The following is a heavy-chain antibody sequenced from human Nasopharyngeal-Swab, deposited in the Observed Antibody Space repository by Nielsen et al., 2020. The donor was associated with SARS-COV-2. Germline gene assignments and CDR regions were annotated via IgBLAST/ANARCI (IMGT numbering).Heavy chain of an antibody. J-gene: IGHJ6*02. Sequence: WGSLSLSCAASGFTISSYWMSWVRQAPGQGLEWVANIKQDGSEKYYVDSVKGRFTISRDNAKNSLYLQMNSLRAEDTAVYYCAREDGDTAMVSGMDVWGQGTTVTVSS. CDR1: GFTISSYW. CDR3: AREDGDTAMVSGMDV. V-gene: IGHV3-7*01. CDR2: IKQDGSEK. D-gene: IGHD5-18*01.